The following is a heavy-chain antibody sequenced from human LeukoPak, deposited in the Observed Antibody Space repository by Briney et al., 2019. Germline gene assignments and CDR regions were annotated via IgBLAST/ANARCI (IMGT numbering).Heavy chain of an antibody. CDR2: MNPNSGNT. Sequence: ASVKVSCKASGYTFTSYDINWVRQATGQGLEWMGWMNPNSGNTGYAQKFQGRVTMTRNTSISTAYMELSWLRSDDTAVYYCATLYGDYVASDYWGQGTLVTVSS. CDR3: ATLYGDYVASDY. D-gene: IGHD4-17*01. J-gene: IGHJ4*02. V-gene: IGHV1-8*01. CDR1: GYTFTSYD.